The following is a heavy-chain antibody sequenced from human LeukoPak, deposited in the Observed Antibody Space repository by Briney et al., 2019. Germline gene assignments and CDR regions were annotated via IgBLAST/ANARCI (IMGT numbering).Heavy chain of an antibody. Sequence: GGSLRLSCEASGFSFGDDGMGWVRQAPGKGLEWVSDINWNGGRIGYADSVKGRFTISRDNAENSLYLQMNSLRAEDTAFYYCARVVVGATRWFDPWGQGTLVTVSS. V-gene: IGHV3-20*04. CDR2: INWNGGRI. CDR1: GFSFGDDG. J-gene: IGHJ5*02. CDR3: ARVVVGATRWFDP. D-gene: IGHD1-26*01.